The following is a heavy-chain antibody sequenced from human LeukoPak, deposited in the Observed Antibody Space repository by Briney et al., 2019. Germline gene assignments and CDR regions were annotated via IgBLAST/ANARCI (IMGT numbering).Heavy chain of an antibody. D-gene: IGHD6-13*01. CDR3: GIDMQLTY. J-gene: IGHJ4*02. CDR1: GFTFSISA. V-gene: IGHV3-23*01. CDR2: ISSSGGST. Sequence: PGGSLRLSCAASGFTFSISAMSWVRQAPGKGLEWVSLISSSGGSTYYSDSVKGRFSISRDDSKNTLYLQMDSLRAEDTAVYYCGIDMQLTYWGQGILVTVSS.